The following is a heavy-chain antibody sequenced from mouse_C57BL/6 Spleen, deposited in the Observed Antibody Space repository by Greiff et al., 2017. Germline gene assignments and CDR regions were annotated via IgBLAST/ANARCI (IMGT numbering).Heavy chain of an antibody. V-gene: IGHV1-80*01. CDR1: GYAFSSYW. D-gene: IGHD2-14*01. CDR3: AIGVVDTWFSY. J-gene: IGHJ3*01. Sequence: VQLQQSGAELVKPGASVKISCKASGYAFSSYWMNWVKQRPGKGLEWIGQIYPGDGVTTYNGKFKGKATLTADTSSSTASMPRSSLTSADSAVYFLAIGVVDTWFSYWGHRVLVTVSA. CDR2: IYPGDGVT.